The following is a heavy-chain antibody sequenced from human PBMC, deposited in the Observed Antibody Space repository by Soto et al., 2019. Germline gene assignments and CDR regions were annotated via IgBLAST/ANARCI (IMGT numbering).Heavy chain of an antibody. J-gene: IGHJ6*02. CDR1: GFTFSSYS. CDR3: ARHLRSYGNYYYYYGMDV. V-gene: IGHV3-48*02. Sequence: GGSLRLSCAASGFTFSSYSMNWVRQAPGKGLEWVSYISSSSSTIYYADSVKGRFTISRDNAKNSLYLQMNSLRDEDTAVYYCARHLRSYGNYYYYYGMDVWGQGTTVTVSS. D-gene: IGHD3-10*01. CDR2: ISSSSSTI.